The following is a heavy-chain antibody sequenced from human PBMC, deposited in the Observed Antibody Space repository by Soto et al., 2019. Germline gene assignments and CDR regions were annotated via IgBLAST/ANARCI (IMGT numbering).Heavy chain of an antibody. CDR3: ASVTTRPPYKYYYMDV. CDR2: INHSGST. V-gene: IGHV4-34*01. Sequence: PSGTLSLTCAVYGGSFIGYYWSWIRQPPGKGLEWIGEINHSGSTNYNPSLKSRVTISIDTSKNQFSLKLSSVTAADTALYYCASVTTRPPYKYYYMDVWGKGTTVTGSS. D-gene: IGHD1-1*01. J-gene: IGHJ6*03. CDR1: GGSFIGYY.